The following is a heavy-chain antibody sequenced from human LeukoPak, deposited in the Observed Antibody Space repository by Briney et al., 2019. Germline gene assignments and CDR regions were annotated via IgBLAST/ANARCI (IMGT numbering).Heavy chain of an antibody. V-gene: IGHV4-34*01. J-gene: IGHJ4*02. CDR1: GGSFSGYY. CDR2: INHSGST. Sequence: PSETLSLTCAVYGGSFSGYYWSWIRQPPGKGLEWIGEINHSGSTNYNPSLKSRVTISVDTSKNQFSLKLSSVTAADTAVYYCASSCSGGSCSTPTRLDYWGQGTLVTVSS. D-gene: IGHD2-15*01. CDR3: ASSCSGGSCSTPTRLDY.